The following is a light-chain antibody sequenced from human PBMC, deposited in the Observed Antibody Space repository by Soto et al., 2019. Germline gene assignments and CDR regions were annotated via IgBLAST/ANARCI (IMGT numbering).Light chain of an antibody. CDR1: QSVSSY. CDR3: QQRSNYT. Sequence: EIVLTQSPATLSLSPGERATLSCRASQSVSSYLAWYQQKPGQAPRLLIYDASNRATGIPARFSGSGSGTGFTLTISSLEHEDFAVYYCQQRSNYTFGQGTRLEIK. J-gene: IGKJ5*01. CDR2: DAS. V-gene: IGKV3-11*01.